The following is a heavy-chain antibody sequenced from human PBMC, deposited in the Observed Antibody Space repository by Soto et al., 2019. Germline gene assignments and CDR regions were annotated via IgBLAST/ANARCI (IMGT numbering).Heavy chain of an antibody. Sequence: PSETLSLTCTDSGGSISSYYWSWIRQPPGKGLEWIGYIYYSGSTNYNPSLKSRVTISVDTSKNQFSLKLSSVTAADTAVYYCARVRTGMGAYCGGDCSYYFDYWGQGTLVTVSS. CDR3: ARVRTGMGAYCGGDCSYYFDY. V-gene: IGHV4-59*01. D-gene: IGHD2-21*02. CDR2: IYYSGST. CDR1: GGSISSYY. J-gene: IGHJ4*02.